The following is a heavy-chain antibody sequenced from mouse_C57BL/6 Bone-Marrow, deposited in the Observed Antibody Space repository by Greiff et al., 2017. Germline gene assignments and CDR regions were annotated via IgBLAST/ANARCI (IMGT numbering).Heavy chain of an antibody. CDR2: IDPENGDT. J-gene: IGHJ4*01. D-gene: IGHD1-1*01. Sequence: VQLQQSGAELVRPGASVKLSCTASGFNIKDDYMHWVKQRPEQGLEWIGWIDPENGDTEYASKFQGKASITADTSSNTTYLQLSSLTSEETAFYYCTTDYYGSSYRGYYAMDYWGRGTSATVSS. CDR3: TTDYYGSSYRGYYAMDY. CDR1: GFNIKDDY. V-gene: IGHV14-4*01.